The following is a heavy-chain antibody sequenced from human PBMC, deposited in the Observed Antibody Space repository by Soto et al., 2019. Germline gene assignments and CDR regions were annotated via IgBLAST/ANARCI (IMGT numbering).Heavy chain of an antibody. CDR2: IIPIFGTA. CDR3: ARDAALAAAGTGMEYYGMDV. CDR1: GYRFTTTG. V-gene: IGHV1-69*13. J-gene: IGHJ6*02. Sequence: QVQLVQSGAEVKEPGASVKVSCKASGYRFTTTGVSWVRQAPGQGLDWMGGIIPIFGTANYAQKFQGRVTITADESTSTAYMELSSLRSEDTAVYYCARDAALAAAGTGMEYYGMDVWGQGTTVTVSS. D-gene: IGHD6-13*01.